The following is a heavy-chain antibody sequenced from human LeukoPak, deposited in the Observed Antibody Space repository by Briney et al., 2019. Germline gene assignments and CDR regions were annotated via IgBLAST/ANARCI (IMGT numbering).Heavy chain of an antibody. V-gene: IGHV3-48*03. D-gene: IGHD2-21*02. J-gene: IGHJ2*01. Sequence: PGGSLRLSCAASGVTFSSYEMNWVRQAPGKGLERVSYISGSGSTIYHADSVKGRFTISRDNAKNSLHLQMNSLRAEDTAVYYCARVDNCGGDCSGYWYFDLWGRGTLVTVSS. CDR2: ISGSGSTI. CDR3: ARVDNCGGDCSGYWYFDL. CDR1: GVTFSSYE.